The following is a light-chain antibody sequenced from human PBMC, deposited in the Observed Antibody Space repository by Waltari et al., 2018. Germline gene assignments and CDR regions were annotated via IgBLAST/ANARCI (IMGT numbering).Light chain of an antibody. V-gene: IGKV1-5*03. J-gene: IGKJ4*01. CDR3: QQYNSDSLLS. Sequence: DIQMTQSPSTLSASVGSRVIFSCRASQSISKWLAWYQQKPGKAPKLLIYKASTLESGVPSRFSGSGSGTEFTLTISIRQPEDFATYYCQQYNSDSLLSFGGGTKVEIK. CDR1: QSISKW. CDR2: KAS.